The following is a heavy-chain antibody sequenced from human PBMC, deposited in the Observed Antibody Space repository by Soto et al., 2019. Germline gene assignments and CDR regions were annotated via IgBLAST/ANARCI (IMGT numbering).Heavy chain of an antibody. CDR3: ARGFDFWSGPYYYYGMDG. CDR2: INAGNGNT. Sequence: GASVKVSCKASGYTFTSYAMHWVRQAPGQRLEWMGWINAGNGNTKYSQKFQGRVTITRDTSASTAYMELSSLRSEDTAVYYCARGFDFWSGPYYYYGMDGWGQGTTVTVAS. V-gene: IGHV1-3*01. CDR1: GYTFTSYA. J-gene: IGHJ6*02. D-gene: IGHD3-3*01.